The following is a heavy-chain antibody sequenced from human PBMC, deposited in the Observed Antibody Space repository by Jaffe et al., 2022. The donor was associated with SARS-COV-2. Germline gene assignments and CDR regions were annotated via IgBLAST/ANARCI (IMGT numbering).Heavy chain of an antibody. D-gene: IGHD6-13*01. CDR3: ARGGGRSSWYGGY. CDR2: INHSGST. J-gene: IGHJ4*02. V-gene: IGHV4-34*01. Sequence: QVQLQQWGAGLLKPSETLSLTCAVYGGSFSGYYWSWIRQPPGKGLEWIGEINHSGSTNYNPSLKSRVTISVDTSKNQFSLKLSSVTAADTAVYYCARGGGRSSWYGGYWGQGTLVTVSS. CDR1: GGSFSGYY.